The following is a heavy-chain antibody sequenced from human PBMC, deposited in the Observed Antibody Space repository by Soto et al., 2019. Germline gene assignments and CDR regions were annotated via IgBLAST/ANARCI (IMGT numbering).Heavy chain of an antibody. CDR2: ISAYNGNT. V-gene: IGHV1-18*01. D-gene: IGHD5-12*01. Sequence: QVQLVQSGAEVKKPGASVKVSCKASGYTFTSYGISWVRQAPGQGLEWMGWISAYNGNTNYAQKLQGRVTMTTDTSTSTAYMELRSLRSDDTAVYYCARDVNIVATMGRGYNWFDPWGQGTLVTVSS. CDR1: GYTFTSYG. J-gene: IGHJ5*02. CDR3: ARDVNIVATMGRGYNWFDP.